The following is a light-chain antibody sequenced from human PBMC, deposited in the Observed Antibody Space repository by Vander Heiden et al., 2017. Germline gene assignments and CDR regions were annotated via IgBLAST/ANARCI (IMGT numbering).Light chain of an antibody. V-gene: IGKV3-15*01. J-gene: IGKJ2*01. CDR1: QSVSSN. Sequence: VMTQSPATLSVSPGERATLSCRASQSVSSNLAWYQQKPGQAPRLLIYGASTRATGIPARFSGSGYGTEFTLTISSLQSEDFAVYYCQQYNNWPPHTFGQGTKLEIK. CDR2: GAS. CDR3: QQYNNWPPHT.